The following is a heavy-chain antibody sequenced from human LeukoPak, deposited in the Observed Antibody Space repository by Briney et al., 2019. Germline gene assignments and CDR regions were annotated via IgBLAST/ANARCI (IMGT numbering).Heavy chain of an antibody. D-gene: IGHD2-2*01. CDR2: IYPGDSDT. Sequence: GESLKISCKGSGYSFTSYWIGWVRQMPGKGLEWMGIIYPGDSDTRYSPSFQGQVTISADKSNSTAYLQWSSLKASDTAMYYCALQRDCSSTSCYSPSDAFDIWGQGTMVTVSS. V-gene: IGHV5-51*01. J-gene: IGHJ3*02. CDR3: ALQRDCSSTSCYSPSDAFDI. CDR1: GYSFTSYW.